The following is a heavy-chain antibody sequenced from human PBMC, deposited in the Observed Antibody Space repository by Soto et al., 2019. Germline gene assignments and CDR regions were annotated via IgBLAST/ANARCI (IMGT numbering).Heavy chain of an antibody. J-gene: IGHJ3*02. CDR1: GFTFSGSA. Sequence: PGGSLRLSCAASGFTFSGSAMHWVRQAPGKGLEWVGRIKSKTDGGTTDYAAPVKGRFTISRDDSKNTLYLQMNSLKTEDTAVYYCTTEDMIVVVYAFDIWGQGTMVTVSS. CDR2: IKSKTDGGTT. CDR3: TTEDMIVVVYAFDI. D-gene: IGHD3-22*01. V-gene: IGHV3-15*07.